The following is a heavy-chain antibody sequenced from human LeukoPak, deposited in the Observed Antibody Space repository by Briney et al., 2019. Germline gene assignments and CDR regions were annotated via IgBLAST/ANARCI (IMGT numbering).Heavy chain of an antibody. CDR3: AGEGPVDTAMVKTFDY. J-gene: IGHJ4*02. Sequence: GRSLRLSCAASGFTFSSYGMHWVRQAPGKGLEWVAVIWYDGSNKYYADSVKGRFTISRDNSKNTLYLQMNSLRAEDTAVYYCAGEGPVDTAMVKTFDYWGQGTLVTVSS. CDR2: IWYDGSNK. D-gene: IGHD5-18*01. V-gene: IGHV3-33*01. CDR1: GFTFSSYG.